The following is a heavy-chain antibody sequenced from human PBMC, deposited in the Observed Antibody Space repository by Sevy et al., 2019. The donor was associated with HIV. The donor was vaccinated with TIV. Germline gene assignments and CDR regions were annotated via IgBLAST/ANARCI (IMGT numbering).Heavy chain of an antibody. Sequence: GGSLRLSCATSGFTFSSHWKSWVRQAPGKGLEWVANIKQDGSDKYYVDSVKGRFTISRDNAKNSLSLQMNSLRAEDTAVYYCARDTGGIGMDVWGQGTTVTVSS. CDR2: IKQDGSDK. J-gene: IGHJ6*02. V-gene: IGHV3-7*01. CDR3: ARDTGGIGMDV. D-gene: IGHD6-13*01. CDR1: GFTFSSHW.